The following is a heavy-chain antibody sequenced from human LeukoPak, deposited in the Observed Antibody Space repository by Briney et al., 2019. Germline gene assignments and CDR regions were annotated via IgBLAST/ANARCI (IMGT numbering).Heavy chain of an antibody. CDR3: GRDRDPYGDYEYYFDY. D-gene: IGHD4-17*01. CDR1: GYTFTGYY. CDR2: INPNSGGT. V-gene: IGHV1-2*04. J-gene: IGHJ4*02. Sequence: ASVKLSCKASGYTFTGYYMHWVRQAPGQGLEWMGWINPNSGGTNYAQKFQGWVTMTRATSITTTYMELSRLRSDDTAVYYCGRDRDPYGDYEYYFDYWGQGTLVTVSS.